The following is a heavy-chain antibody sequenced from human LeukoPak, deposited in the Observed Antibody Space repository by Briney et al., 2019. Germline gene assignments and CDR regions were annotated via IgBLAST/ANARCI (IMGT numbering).Heavy chain of an antibody. V-gene: IGHV4-34*01. CDR2: INHSGST. Sequence: SETLSLTCAVYGGSFSGYYWSWIRQPPGKGLEWIGEINHSGSTNYNPSLKSRVTISVDTSKNQFSLKLSSVTAADTAVYYCARGPWYSSSWPKPYIYFDYWGQGTLVTVSS. CDR3: ARGPWYSSSWPKPYIYFDY. J-gene: IGHJ4*02. CDR1: GGSFSGYY. D-gene: IGHD6-13*01.